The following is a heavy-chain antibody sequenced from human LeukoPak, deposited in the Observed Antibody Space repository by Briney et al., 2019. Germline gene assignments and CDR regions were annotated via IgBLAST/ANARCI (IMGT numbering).Heavy chain of an antibody. Sequence: SQTLSLTCTVSGGSISSGGYYWSWIRQHPGKGLEWIGYIYYSGSTYYNPSLKSRATISVDTSKNQFSLKLSSVTAADTAVYYCARLLRPRRRGYEDAFDIWGQGTMVTVSS. V-gene: IGHV4-31*03. CDR3: ARLLRPRRRGYEDAFDI. J-gene: IGHJ3*02. CDR1: GGSISSGGYY. CDR2: IYYSGST. D-gene: IGHD3-22*01.